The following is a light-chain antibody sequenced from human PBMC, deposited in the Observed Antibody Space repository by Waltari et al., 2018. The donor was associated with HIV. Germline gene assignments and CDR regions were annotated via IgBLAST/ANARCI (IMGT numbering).Light chain of an antibody. V-gene: IGKV1-5*03. Sequence: DIQMTQSPSTLSASVGDRVTITCRASQSISNWLAWYQQKPGKAPKPLIYKASSLESGVPSRFSGSGSGTEFTLTISSLQPDDFATYYCQKYSSYFSTFGQGTKVEIK. CDR1: QSISNW. CDR2: KAS. CDR3: QKYSSYFST. J-gene: IGKJ1*01.